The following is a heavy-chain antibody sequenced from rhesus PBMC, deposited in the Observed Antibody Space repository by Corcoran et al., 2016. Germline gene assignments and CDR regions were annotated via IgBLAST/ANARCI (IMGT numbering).Heavy chain of an antibody. D-gene: IGHD2-21*01. J-gene: IGHJ4*01. V-gene: IGHV4-160*01. CDR1: GGSISRNY. Sequence: QVQLQESGPGLVKPSETLSLTCAVSGGSISRNYWRWIRQAPGKGLDWIGRIYGSGEITDYNPSLKSRVTISTDTSKNQFSLKLSSVTAADTAVYYCARGEYCTGSGCYGWVGYWGQGVLVTVSS. CDR3: ARGEYCTGSGCYGWVGY. CDR2: IYGSGEIT.